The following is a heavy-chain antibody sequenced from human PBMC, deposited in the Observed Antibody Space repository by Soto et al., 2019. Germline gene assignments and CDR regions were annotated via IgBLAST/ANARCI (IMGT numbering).Heavy chain of an antibody. CDR3: ARDDGYYRLYDY. CDR2: IYYTGST. D-gene: IGHD3-3*01. CDR1: GGSISSGDYF. J-gene: IGHJ4*02. Sequence: QVRLQESGPGLVKPSQTLSLTCTVSGGSISSGDYFWSWVRQPPGKVLEWIGYIYYTGSTSYNPSLKSRITMSVDTSKNQFSLKVSSVTAADTAVYFCARDDGYYRLYDYWGQGTLVTVSS. V-gene: IGHV4-30-4*01.